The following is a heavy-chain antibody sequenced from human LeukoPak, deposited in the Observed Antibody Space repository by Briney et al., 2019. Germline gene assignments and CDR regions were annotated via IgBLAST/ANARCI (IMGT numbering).Heavy chain of an antibody. Sequence: GGSLRLSCAASGFTFDDYGMSWVRQAPGKGLEWVAFIRSDGYHTYYTDSVKGRFTITRDNSKNTLYLQMNSLRHEDMGIYYCAKPSGSGVDYWGRGTRVTVSS. D-gene: IGHD1-26*01. CDR3: AKPSGSGVDY. V-gene: IGHV3-30*02. J-gene: IGHJ4*02. CDR2: IRSDGYHT. CDR1: GFTFDDYG.